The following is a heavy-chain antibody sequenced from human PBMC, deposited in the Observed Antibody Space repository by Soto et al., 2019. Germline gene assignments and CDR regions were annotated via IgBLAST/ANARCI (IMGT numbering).Heavy chain of an antibody. Sequence: GGSLRLSCAASGFSFSNYAMSWVRQAPGKGLEWVSGISGSGGSTYYADSVKGRFTISRDNSKNTLYLQMNSLRAEDTAVYYCAKDRVDYSSGVTQHWGQGCLVTVSS. CDR3: AKDRVDYSSGVTQH. CDR1: GFSFSNYA. V-gene: IGHV3-23*01. J-gene: IGHJ1*01. D-gene: IGHD6-19*01. CDR2: ISGSGGST.